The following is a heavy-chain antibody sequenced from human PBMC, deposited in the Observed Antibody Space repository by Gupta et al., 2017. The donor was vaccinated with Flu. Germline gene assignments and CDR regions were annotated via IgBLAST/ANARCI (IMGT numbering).Heavy chain of an antibody. CDR1: GFTFSSYD. J-gene: IGHJ2*01. D-gene: IGHD6-19*01. CDR3: ARESAVAGGGYFDL. V-gene: IGHV3-13*04. CDR2: IGTAGDT. Sequence: EVQLVESGGGLVQPGGSLRLSCAASGFTFSSYDMHWVRQATGKGLEWVSAIGTAGDTYYPGSVKGRFTISRENAKNSLYLQMNSLRAGDTAVYYCARESAVAGGGYFDLWGRGTLVTVSS.